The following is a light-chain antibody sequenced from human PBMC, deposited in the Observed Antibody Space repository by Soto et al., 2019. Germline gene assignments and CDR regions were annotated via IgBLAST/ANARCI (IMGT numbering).Light chain of an antibody. CDR3: YSFTGISTSLFV. CDR1: SRDIGTSNL. CDR2: EVT. J-gene: IGLJ1*01. Sequence: QSVLPHPANVSGSPRHPITYSCTGSSRDIGTSNLVSWYQQYPGKAPKLIIYEVTKRPSGISYRFSGSKSGNTASLTISGLQPEDEPTSSCYSFTGISTSLFVFRTGTKVPVL. V-gene: IGLV2-23*02.